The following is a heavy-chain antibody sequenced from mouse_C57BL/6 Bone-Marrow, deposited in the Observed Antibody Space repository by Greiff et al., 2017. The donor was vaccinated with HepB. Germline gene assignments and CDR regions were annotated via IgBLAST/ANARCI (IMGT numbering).Heavy chain of an antibody. CDR1: GYTFTSYG. CDR3: AREGGITTVVAKGY. Sequence: QVQLQQSGAELARPGASVKLSCKASGYTFTSYGISWVKQRTGQGLEWIGEIYPRSGNTYYNEKFKGKATLTADKSSSTAYMELRSLTSEDSAVYFCAREGGITTVVAKGYWGQGTTLTVSS. J-gene: IGHJ2*01. V-gene: IGHV1-81*01. D-gene: IGHD1-1*01. CDR2: IYPRSGNT.